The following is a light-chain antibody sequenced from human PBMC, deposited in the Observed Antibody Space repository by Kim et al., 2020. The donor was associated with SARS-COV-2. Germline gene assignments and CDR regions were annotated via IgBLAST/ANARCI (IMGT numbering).Light chain of an antibody. CDR1: EDISNY. Sequence: SASVGDSVTITGRASEDISNYIAGFQLTPGKAPKSLIYAASRLHTGVPSRFSGSHSGTDFTLTISGLQPEDFATYFCQHYHSYPYTFGQGTKLEI. CDR2: AAS. V-gene: IGKV1-16*01. CDR3: QHYHSYPYT. J-gene: IGKJ2*01.